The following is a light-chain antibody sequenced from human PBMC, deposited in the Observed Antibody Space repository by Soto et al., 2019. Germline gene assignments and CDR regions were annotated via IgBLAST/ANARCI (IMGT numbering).Light chain of an antibody. CDR2: GAS. Sequence: EIVLTQSPGTLSLSPGERATLSCRASQSVSSSHLAWYQQIPGQAPRLLIYGASSRATGIPDRFSGSGSGTDFTLTISRLEPEDFAVYYCQQKVTFGQGTRLEIK. V-gene: IGKV3-20*01. CDR3: QQKVT. J-gene: IGKJ5*01. CDR1: QSVSSSH.